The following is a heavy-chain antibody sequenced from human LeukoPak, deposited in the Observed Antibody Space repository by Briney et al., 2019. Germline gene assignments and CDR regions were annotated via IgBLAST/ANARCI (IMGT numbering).Heavy chain of an antibody. CDR3: ARELGPFTGFDY. CDR2: IWAGGRNQ. V-gene: IGHV3-33*01. Sequence: XIRQAPGKXLEWLAVIWAGGRNQYYADSVKGRFTISRDNAKNTLDLQMNSLRADDTAVYYCARELGPFTGFDYWGQGSLVTVSS. J-gene: IGHJ4*02. D-gene: IGHD3-16*01.